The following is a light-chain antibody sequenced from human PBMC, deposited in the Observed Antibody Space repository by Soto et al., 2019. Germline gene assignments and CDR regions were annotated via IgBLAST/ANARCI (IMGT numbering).Light chain of an antibody. CDR2: LGS. Sequence: EIVMTQSPLSLPVTPCDPASISCRSSQSLLNNFGYSHLDWYLQKPGQSPQLLIYLGSNRASGVPDRFSGSGSGTDFTLKVSRVEAEDVGVYYCIGALTFGGGTKVEIK. V-gene: IGKV2-28*01. J-gene: IGKJ4*01. CDR1: QSLLNNFGYSH. CDR3: IGALT.